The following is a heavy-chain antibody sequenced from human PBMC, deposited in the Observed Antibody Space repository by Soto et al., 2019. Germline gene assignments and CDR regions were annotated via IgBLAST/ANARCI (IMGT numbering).Heavy chain of an antibody. Sequence: ASVKVSCKASGFTFSNYGITWVRQAPGQGLEWMGWISASKGNTNYAQKFQGRVTMTTDTSTSTTYMELRSLRSDDMAVYYCASRSGQLPYYFDYWGQGTQVTVSS. CDR1: GFTFSNYG. CDR3: ASRSGQLPYYFDY. V-gene: IGHV1-18*03. J-gene: IGHJ4*02. CDR2: ISASKGNT. D-gene: IGHD6-6*01.